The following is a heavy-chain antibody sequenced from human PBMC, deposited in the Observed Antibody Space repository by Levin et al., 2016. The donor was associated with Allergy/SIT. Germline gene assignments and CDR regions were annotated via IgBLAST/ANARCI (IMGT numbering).Heavy chain of an antibody. Sequence: WIRQPPGKGLEWVSSIDTSGLHTYSADSLKGRFTISRDNAKKSLYLKIDNLRAEDTGLYFCSRIVGPFSDYSYFHMDVWGQGTTVTVSS. CDR2: IDTSGLHT. CDR3: SRIVGPFSDYSYFHMDV. D-gene: IGHD3-16*01. V-gene: IGHV3-21*01. J-gene: IGHJ6*02.